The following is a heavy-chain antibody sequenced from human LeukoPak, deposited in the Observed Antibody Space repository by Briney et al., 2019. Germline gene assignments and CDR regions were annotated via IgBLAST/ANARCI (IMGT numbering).Heavy chain of an antibody. J-gene: IGHJ6*03. V-gene: IGHV1-69*13. D-gene: IGHD6-13*01. Sequence: ASVKVSCKASGGTFSSYAISWVRQAPGQGLEWMGGIIPIFGTANYAQKFQGRVTITADESTSTAYMELSSLRSEDTAVYYCACHTAQQLVQQVGYYMDVWGKGTTVTISS. CDR2: IIPIFGTA. CDR1: GGTFSSYA. CDR3: ACHTAQQLVQQVGYYMDV.